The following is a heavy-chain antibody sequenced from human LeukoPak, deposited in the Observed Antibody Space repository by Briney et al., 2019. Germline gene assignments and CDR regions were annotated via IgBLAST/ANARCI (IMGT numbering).Heavy chain of an antibody. CDR2: FDPEDGET. CDR1: GYTLTELS. Sequence: ASVKVSCKVSGYTLTELSMHWVRQAPGKGLEWMGGFDPEDGETIYAQKFQGRVTTTEDTSTDTAYMELSSLRSEDTAVYYCATVETGHYYGMDVWGQGTTVTVSS. J-gene: IGHJ6*02. CDR3: ATVETGHYYGMDV. V-gene: IGHV1-24*01.